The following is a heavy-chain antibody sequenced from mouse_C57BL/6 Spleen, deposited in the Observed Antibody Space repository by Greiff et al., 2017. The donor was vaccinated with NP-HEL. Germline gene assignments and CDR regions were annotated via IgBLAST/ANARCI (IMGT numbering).Heavy chain of an antibody. CDR2: IWTGGGT. V-gene: IGHV2-9-1*01. CDR3: ASLAGQLRLGFAY. Sequence: VKLMESGPGLVAPSQSLSITCTVSGFSLTSYAISWVRQPPGKGLEWLGVIWTGGGTNYNSALKSRLSISKDNSKSQVFLKMNSLQTDDTARYYCASLAGQLRLGFAYWGQGTLVTVSA. CDR1: GFSLTSYA. D-gene: IGHD3-2*02. J-gene: IGHJ3*01.